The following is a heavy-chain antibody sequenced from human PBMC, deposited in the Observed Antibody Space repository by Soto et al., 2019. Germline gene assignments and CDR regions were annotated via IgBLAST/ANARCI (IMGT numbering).Heavy chain of an antibody. V-gene: IGHV3-15*07. CDR1: GFTFSNAW. Sequence: EVQLVESGGGLVKPGGSLRLSCAASGFTFSNAWMNWVRQAPGKGLEWVGRIKSKTDGGTTDYAAPVKGRFTISRDDSKNTLYLQMNSLKTEDTAVYYCTTDRQWLSGAFDIWGQGTMVTVSS. D-gene: IGHD6-19*01. CDR3: TTDRQWLSGAFDI. J-gene: IGHJ3*02. CDR2: IKSKTDGGTT.